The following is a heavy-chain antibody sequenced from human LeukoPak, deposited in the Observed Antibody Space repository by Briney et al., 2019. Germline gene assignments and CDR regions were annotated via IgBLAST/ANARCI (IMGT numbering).Heavy chain of an antibody. J-gene: IGHJ4*02. CDR3: AKDRGSSGWYGCFDY. CDR1: GFTFSSYW. CDR2: INSDGSST. Sequence: PGGSLRLSCAASGFTFSSYWMHWVRQAPGKGLVWVSRINSDGSSTSYADSVKGRFTISRDNAKNTLYLQMNSLRAEDTAVYYCAKDRGSSGWYGCFDYWGQGTLVTVSS. V-gene: IGHV3-74*01. D-gene: IGHD6-19*01.